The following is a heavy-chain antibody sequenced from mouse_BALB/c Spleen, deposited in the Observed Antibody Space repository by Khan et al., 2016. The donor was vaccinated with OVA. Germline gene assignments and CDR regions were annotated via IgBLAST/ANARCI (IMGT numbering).Heavy chain of an antibody. J-gene: IGHJ3*01. D-gene: IGHD1-1*01. V-gene: IGHV5-6*01. CDR2: ISTDGHYT. CDR3: ARLAYYYDSEGFAY. CDR1: GFTFSTYG. Sequence: EVELVESGGDLVEPGGSLKLSCAASGFTFSTYGMSWVRQTPDKRLEWVATISTDGHYTYYPDSVRGRFPISRDNAKNTLYLQMTSLKSEDTAMFYCARLAYYYDSEGFAYWGQGTLVTVSA.